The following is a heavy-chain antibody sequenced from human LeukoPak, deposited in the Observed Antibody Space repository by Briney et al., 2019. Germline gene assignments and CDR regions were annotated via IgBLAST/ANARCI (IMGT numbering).Heavy chain of an antibody. CDR1: GFTFSDYT. J-gene: IGHJ4*02. CDR2: ISTSGTSI. Sequence: GGSLRLSCATSGFTFSDYTMNWVRQAPGKGLEWVSFISTSGTSIYYADSVRGRFTISRDNAKNSLYLQMNSLRAEDTAVYYCARELVTSSYWGQGTLVTVSS. CDR3: ARELVTSSY. D-gene: IGHD4-23*01. V-gene: IGHV3-21*01.